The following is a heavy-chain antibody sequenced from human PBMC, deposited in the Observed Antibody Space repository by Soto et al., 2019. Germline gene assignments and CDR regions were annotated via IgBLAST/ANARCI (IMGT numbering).Heavy chain of an antibody. Sequence: QVQLQESGPGLVKPSQTLSLTCTVSGGSISSGGYYWSWIRQHPGKGLEWIGYIYYSGSTYYNPSLQGRVTISVDTSKNQCSLKLSSLTAADTAVYYCAGRRPYYYDSSGYYRSRVAFDIWGQGTMVTVSS. D-gene: IGHD3-22*01. V-gene: IGHV4-31*03. CDR1: GGSISSGGYY. J-gene: IGHJ3*02. CDR3: AGRRPYYYDSSGYYRSRVAFDI. CDR2: IYYSGST.